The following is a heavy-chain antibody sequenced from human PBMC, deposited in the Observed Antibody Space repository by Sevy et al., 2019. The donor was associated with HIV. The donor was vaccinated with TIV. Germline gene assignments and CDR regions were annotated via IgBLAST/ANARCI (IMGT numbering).Heavy chain of an antibody. Sequence: SETLSLTCTVSGGSVSSGSYYWSWIRQPPGKGLEWIGYIYYSGSTNYNPSLKSRVTISVDTSKNQFSLMLSSVTAADTAVYYCARDLRYCSGGSCHAFDYWGQGTLVTVSS. CDR1: GGSVSSGSYY. D-gene: IGHD2-15*01. J-gene: IGHJ4*02. V-gene: IGHV4-61*01. CDR3: ARDLRYCSGGSCHAFDY. CDR2: IYYSGST.